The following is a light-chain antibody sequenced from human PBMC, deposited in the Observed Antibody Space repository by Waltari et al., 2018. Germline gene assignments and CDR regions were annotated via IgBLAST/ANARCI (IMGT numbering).Light chain of an antibody. CDR1: QSLSSSY. V-gene: IGKV3-20*01. J-gene: IGKJ1*01. Sequence: EIVLTPSPGTLSLSPGERATLSCRASQSLSSSYLAWYQQKPGQAPRLLIFDASSRATGIPDRFSGSGSGTDFTLTINRLEPEDFAVYYCQQYDASSPTFGQGTKVDIK. CDR3: QQYDASSPT. CDR2: DAS.